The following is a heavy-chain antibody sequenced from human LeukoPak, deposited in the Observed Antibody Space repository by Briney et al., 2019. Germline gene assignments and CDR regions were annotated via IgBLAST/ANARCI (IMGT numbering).Heavy chain of an antibody. Sequence: GGSLRLSCAASGFTFSSYSMNWVRQAPGKGLEWVSSISSSSSYIYYADSVKGRFTISRDNAKNSLYLQMNSLRAEDTAVYYCARVGQQWLELDYWGQGTLVTVSS. CDR3: ARVGQQWLELDY. V-gene: IGHV3-21*01. CDR2: ISSSSSYI. D-gene: IGHD6-19*01. J-gene: IGHJ4*02. CDR1: GFTFSSYS.